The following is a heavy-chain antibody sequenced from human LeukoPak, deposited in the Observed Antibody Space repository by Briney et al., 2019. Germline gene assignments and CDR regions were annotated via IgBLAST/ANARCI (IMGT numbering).Heavy chain of an antibody. CDR2: MNPNCGNT. Sequence: GASVKVSCKASGYTFTSYDINWVRQATGQGLEWMGWMNPNCGNTGYAQKFQGRVTMTRNTSISTAYMELSSLRSEDTAVYYCARGDCSSTSCYLGYYYYYYGMDVWGQGTTVTVSS. CDR3: ARGDCSSTSCYLGYYYYYYGMDV. D-gene: IGHD2-2*01. J-gene: IGHJ6*02. CDR1: GYTFTSYD. V-gene: IGHV1-8*01.